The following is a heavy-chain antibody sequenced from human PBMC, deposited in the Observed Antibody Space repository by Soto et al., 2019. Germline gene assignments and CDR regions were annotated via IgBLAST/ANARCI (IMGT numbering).Heavy chain of an antibody. V-gene: IGHV3-64*01. Sequence: GGSLRLSCAASGFTFSSYAMHWVRQAPGKGLEYVSAISSNGGSTYYANSVKGRFTISRDNSKNTLYLQMGSLRAEDMAVYYCARDGVEYYDSSGYYDYWGQGTLVTVSS. CDR2: ISSNGGST. CDR3: ARDGVEYYDSSGYYDY. CDR1: GFTFSSYA. D-gene: IGHD3-22*01. J-gene: IGHJ4*02.